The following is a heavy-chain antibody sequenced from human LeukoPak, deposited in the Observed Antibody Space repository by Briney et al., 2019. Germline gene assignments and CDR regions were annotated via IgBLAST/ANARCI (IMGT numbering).Heavy chain of an antibody. Sequence: GASVKVSCKVSGYTLTELSMHWVRQAPGKGLEWMGGFDPEDGETIYAQKFQGRVTMTEDTSTDTAYMELSSLRSEDTSVYYCSLGCSGGSCHLSWGQGTLVTVSS. V-gene: IGHV1-24*01. CDR2: FDPEDGET. CDR1: GYTLTELS. CDR3: SLGCSGGSCHLS. D-gene: IGHD2-15*01. J-gene: IGHJ1*01.